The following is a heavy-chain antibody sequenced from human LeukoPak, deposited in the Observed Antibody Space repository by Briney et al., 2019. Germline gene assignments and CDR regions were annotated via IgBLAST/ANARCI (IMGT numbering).Heavy chain of an antibody. J-gene: IGHJ5*02. V-gene: IGHV4-30-4*01. CDR2: MYYSGST. D-gene: IGHD3-22*01. Sequence: SQTLSLTCTVSGGSISSGDYYWSWIRQPPGKGLEWIAYMYYSGSTHYNPSLKSRATISLDTSKNQFSLKLSSVTAADTAVYYCARPYYYDSRIDPWGQGTLVTVSS. CDR3: ARPYYYDSRIDP. CDR1: GGSISSGDYY.